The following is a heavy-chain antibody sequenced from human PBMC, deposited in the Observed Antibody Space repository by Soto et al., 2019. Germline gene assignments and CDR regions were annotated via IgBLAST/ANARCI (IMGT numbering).Heavy chain of an antibody. CDR3: ARRENWNDHWFDP. D-gene: IGHD1-1*01. Sequence: SETLSLTCTVPGGSISSSSYYWGWIRQPPGKGLEWIGSIYYSGSTYYNPSLKSRVTISVDTSKNQFSLKLSSVTAADTAVYYCARRENWNDHWFDPWGQGTLVTVSS. CDR1: GGSISSSSYY. J-gene: IGHJ5*02. CDR2: IYYSGST. V-gene: IGHV4-39*01.